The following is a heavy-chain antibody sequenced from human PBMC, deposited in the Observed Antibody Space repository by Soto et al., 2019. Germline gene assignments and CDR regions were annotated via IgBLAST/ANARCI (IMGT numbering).Heavy chain of an antibody. CDR3: ARQERELRYFDWLLYFDY. CDR1: GDSFSDYY. J-gene: IGHJ4*02. CDR2: INHSGNT. V-gene: IGHV4-34*01. D-gene: IGHD3-9*01. Sequence: PSETLSLTCGVYGDSFSDYYWAWVRQPPGKGLERIGEINHSGNTYYAPSLKSRLSMSVDTSRNQFSLKLSSVTAADTAVYYCARQERELRYFDWLLYFDYWGQGALVTVSS.